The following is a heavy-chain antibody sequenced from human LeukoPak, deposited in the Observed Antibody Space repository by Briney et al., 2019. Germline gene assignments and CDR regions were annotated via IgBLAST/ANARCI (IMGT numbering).Heavy chain of an antibody. CDR1: GDSIISSY. Sequence: PSETLSLTCTVSGDSIISSYWSWIRQPPGKGLEWIAYMEFNAKTDYNPPLKSRVTISLDTSKNQFSLILNSVTTADTAVYYCARAPPRRCPGNDCYPIFDFWGQGSLVTVSS. CDR3: ARAPPRRCPGNDCYPIFDF. CDR2: MEFNAKT. V-gene: IGHV4-59*01. D-gene: IGHD2-21*02. J-gene: IGHJ4*02.